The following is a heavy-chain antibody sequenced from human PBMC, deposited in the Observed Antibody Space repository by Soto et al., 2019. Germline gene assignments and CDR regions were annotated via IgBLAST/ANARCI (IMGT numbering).Heavy chain of an antibody. D-gene: IGHD2-2*01. Sequence: ASVNVSCNASGYTFTGYYMHCVRQAPGQGLEWMGWINPNSGGTNYAQKFQGRVTMTRDTSISTAYMELSRLRSDDTAVYYCARVPATDYYYGMDVWGQGTTVTVS. V-gene: IGHV1-2*02. CDR1: GYTFTGYY. J-gene: IGHJ6*02. CDR2: INPNSGGT. CDR3: ARVPATDYYYGMDV.